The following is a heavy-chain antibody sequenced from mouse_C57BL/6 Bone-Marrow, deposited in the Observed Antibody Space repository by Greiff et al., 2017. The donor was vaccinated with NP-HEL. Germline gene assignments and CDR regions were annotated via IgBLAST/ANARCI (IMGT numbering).Heavy chain of an antibody. D-gene: IGHD1-1*01. CDR2: IWWDDDK. V-gene: IGHV8-8*01. CDR1: GFSLSTFGMG. J-gene: IGHJ1*03. CDR3: ARIGPYGSSCYWYFDV. Sequence: QVTLKVSGPGILQPSQTLSLTCSFSGFSLSTFGMGVGWIRQPSGKGLEWLAHIWWDDDKYYNPALKSRLPNSKGTSKNQVFLKIANVDTADTATYYCARIGPYGSSCYWYFDVWGTGTTVTVSS.